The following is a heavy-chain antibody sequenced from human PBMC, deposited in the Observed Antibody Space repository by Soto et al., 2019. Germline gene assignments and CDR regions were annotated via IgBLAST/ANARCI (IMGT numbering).Heavy chain of an antibody. J-gene: IGHJ4*02. CDR3: AKDSRITMIVAPFDY. CDR2: ISYDGSNK. V-gene: IGHV3-30*18. Sequence: QVQLVESGGGVVQTGRSLRLSCAASGFTFSSYGMHWVRQAPGKGLEWVAVISYDGSNKYYADSVKGRFTISRDNSKNTLYLQMNSLRAEDTAVYYCAKDSRITMIVAPFDYWGQGTLVTVSS. D-gene: IGHD3-22*01. CDR1: GFTFSSYG.